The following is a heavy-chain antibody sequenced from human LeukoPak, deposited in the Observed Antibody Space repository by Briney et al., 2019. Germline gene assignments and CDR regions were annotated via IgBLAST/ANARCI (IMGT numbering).Heavy chain of an antibody. D-gene: IGHD5-18*01. CDR1: GYTFTSYD. Sequence: ASVKVSCKASGYTFTSYDINWLRQATGQGLEWMGWMNPNSGNTGYAQKFQGRVTMTRNTSISTAYMELSSLRSEDTAVYYCARGGYSYGYYYGMDVWDQGTTVTVSS. J-gene: IGHJ6*02. V-gene: IGHV1-8*01. CDR2: MNPNSGNT. CDR3: ARGGYSYGYYYGMDV.